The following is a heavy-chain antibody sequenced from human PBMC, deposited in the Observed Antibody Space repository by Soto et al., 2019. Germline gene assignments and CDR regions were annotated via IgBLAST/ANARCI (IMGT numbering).Heavy chain of an antibody. V-gene: IGHV3-23*01. D-gene: IGHD4-17*01. CDR1: GFTFSSYA. CDR3: RTVTDRYYYYYYYMDV. J-gene: IGHJ6*03. CDR2: ISGSGGST. Sequence: EVQLLESGGGLVQPGGSLRLSCAASGFTFSSYAMSWDRQAPGKGLEWVSAISGSGGSTYYADSVKGRFTISRDNSKNTLYLQMNSLRAEDTAVYYCRTVTDRYYYYYYYMDVWGKGTTVTVSS.